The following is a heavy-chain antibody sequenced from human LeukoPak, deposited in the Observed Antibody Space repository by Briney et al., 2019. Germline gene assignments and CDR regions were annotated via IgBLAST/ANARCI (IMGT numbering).Heavy chain of an antibody. V-gene: IGHV3-23*01. J-gene: IGHJ6*03. CDR2: ISGSGGST. CDR1: GFTFSSYT. CDR3: ARGGRTRLPQVGYSGYASYYYYYYMDV. Sequence: GGSLRLSCAASGFTFSSYTMSWVRQAPGKGLEWVSAISGSGGSTYYADSVKGRFTISRDNSKNTLYLQMNSLRAEDTAVYYCARGGRTRLPQVGYSGYASYYYYYYMDVWGKGTTVTVSS. D-gene: IGHD5-12*01.